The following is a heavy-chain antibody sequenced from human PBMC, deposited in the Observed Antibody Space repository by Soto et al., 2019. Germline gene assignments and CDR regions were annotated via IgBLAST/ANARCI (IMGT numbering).Heavy chain of an antibody. CDR3: ARDKKWAFEY. D-gene: IGHD1-26*01. J-gene: IGHJ4*02. V-gene: IGHV3-48*02. Sequence: GGSLRLSCAASGVTFSDSSMNWVRQAPGKGLEWVSYISGSSKTIYYADSVKGRFTISRDNAKNSVYLQMNSLRDEDTAVYYCARDKKWAFEYWGQGALVTVSS. CDR1: GVTFSDSS. CDR2: ISGSSKTI.